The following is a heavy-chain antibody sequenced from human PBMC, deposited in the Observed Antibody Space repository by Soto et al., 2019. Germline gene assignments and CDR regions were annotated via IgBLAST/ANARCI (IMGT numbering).Heavy chain of an antibody. Sequence: PSETLSLTCTVSGGSISSYYWSWIRQPPGKGLEWIGYIYYSGSTNYNPSLKSRVTISVDTSKNQFSLKLSSVTAADTAVYYCARPRNYETHDAFDIWGQGTMVT. CDR2: IYYSGST. J-gene: IGHJ3*02. V-gene: IGHV4-59*01. CDR1: GGSISSYY. D-gene: IGHD1-7*01. CDR3: ARPRNYETHDAFDI.